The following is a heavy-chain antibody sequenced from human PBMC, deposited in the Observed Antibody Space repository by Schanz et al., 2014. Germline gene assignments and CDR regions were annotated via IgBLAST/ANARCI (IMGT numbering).Heavy chain of an antibody. J-gene: IGHJ1*01. D-gene: IGHD6-13*01. CDR2: ISDYNADT. CDR1: GYTFTSYG. CDR3: AGATYSSSWYGGSEYFQH. Sequence: QVQLVQSGAEVKKPGASVKVSCKASGYTFTSYGISWVRQAPGQGPEWMGWISDYNADTKYAQKVQGRVTMTTDTSTSTDYMELRSLRSDDSAVYYCAGATYSSSWYGGSEYFQHWGQGTLVTVSS. V-gene: IGHV1-18*04.